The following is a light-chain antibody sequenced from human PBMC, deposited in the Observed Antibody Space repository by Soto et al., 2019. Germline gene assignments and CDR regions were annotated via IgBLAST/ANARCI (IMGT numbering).Light chain of an antibody. CDR1: QSVSSSD. J-gene: IGKJ4*01. Sequence: EIVLTQSPGTLSLSPGERATLSCRASQSVSSSDLAWYQQKPGQAPRLFIYGASNRATGIPDRFSGSGSGTDFTLTISRLEPEYFAVYYCQQYGNSSRPTLGAGTKVDI. CDR3: QQYGNSSRPT. CDR2: GAS. V-gene: IGKV3-20*01.